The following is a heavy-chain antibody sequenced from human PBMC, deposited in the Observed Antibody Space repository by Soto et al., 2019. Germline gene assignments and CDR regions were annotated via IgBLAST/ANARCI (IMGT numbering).Heavy chain of an antibody. CDR2: INPNSGGT. V-gene: IGHV1-2*02. Sequence: ASVKVSCKASGYTFTGYYMHWVRQAPGQGLEWMGWINPNSGGTNYAQKFQGRVTMTRDTSISTAYMELSRLRSDETAVYYCARAQRYYYDSSGYWTGFDYWGQGTLVAVSS. CDR3: ARAQRYYYDSSGYWTGFDY. D-gene: IGHD3-22*01. J-gene: IGHJ4*02. CDR1: GYTFTGYY.